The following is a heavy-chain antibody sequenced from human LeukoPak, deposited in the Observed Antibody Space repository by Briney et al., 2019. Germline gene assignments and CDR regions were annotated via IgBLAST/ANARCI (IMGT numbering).Heavy chain of an antibody. J-gene: IGHJ2*01. CDR1: GFPFSRLA. V-gene: IGHV3-23*01. CDR3: ARCRGGGGEYWNFDL. Sequence: GGSLRLSCAASGFPFSRLAMTWVRQPTGKGGQWVSSISNSGYSTNYANSVKGGFNISRDNSMDTVYLQMNSLRADDTAIYYCARCRGGGGEYWNFDLWGRGILVTVSS. D-gene: IGHD4-23*01. CDR2: ISNSGYST.